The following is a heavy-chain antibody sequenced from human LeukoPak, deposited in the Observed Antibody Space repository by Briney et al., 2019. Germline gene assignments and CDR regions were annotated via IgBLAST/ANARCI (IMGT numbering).Heavy chain of an antibody. J-gene: IGHJ6*02. CDR1: GFTFSSYG. Sequence: GGSLRLSCAASGFTFSSYGMHWVRQAPGKGLEWVAVIWYDGSNKYYADSVKGRFTISRDNSKNTLYLQMNSLRAEDTAVYYCARYGPSFGRYGMDVWGQGTTVTVSS. D-gene: IGHD3-10*01. V-gene: IGHV3-33*01. CDR3: ARYGPSFGRYGMDV. CDR2: IWYDGSNK.